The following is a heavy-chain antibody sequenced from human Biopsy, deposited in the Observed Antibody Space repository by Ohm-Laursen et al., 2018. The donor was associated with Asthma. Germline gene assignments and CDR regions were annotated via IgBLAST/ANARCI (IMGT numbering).Heavy chain of an antibody. Sequence: SLRLSCTASGFTFDNYTMHWVRQAPGKGLEWVTIISYDGRNTYYADSVEGRFTISRDNSKNTLFLQMSSLRPEDTAVYYCARGGLHYYEYYGMDVWGQGTTITVSS. J-gene: IGHJ6*02. CDR2: ISYDGRNT. CDR1: GFTFDNYT. CDR3: ARGGLHYYEYYGMDV. V-gene: IGHV3-30*04. D-gene: IGHD2-21*02.